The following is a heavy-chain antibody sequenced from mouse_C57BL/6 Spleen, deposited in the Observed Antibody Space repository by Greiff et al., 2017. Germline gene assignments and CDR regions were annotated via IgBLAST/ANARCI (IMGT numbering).Heavy chain of an antibody. Sequence: VQLQQSGAELMKPGASVKLSCKATGYTFTGYWIEWVKQRPGHGLEWIGEILPGSGSTNYNEKFKGKATLTADTSSNTAYMQLSSLTTEDAAIYYCARDLGELGRYAMDYWGQGTSVTVSS. CDR3: ARDLGELGRYAMDY. CDR2: ILPGSGST. CDR1: GYTFTGYW. J-gene: IGHJ4*01. D-gene: IGHD4-1*01. V-gene: IGHV1-9*01.